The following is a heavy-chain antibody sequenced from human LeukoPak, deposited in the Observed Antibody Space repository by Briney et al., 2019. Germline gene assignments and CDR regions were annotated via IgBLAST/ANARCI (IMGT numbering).Heavy chain of an antibody. CDR1: GDSISNYH. CDR2: IHTSGST. V-gene: IGHV4-4*09. J-gene: IGHJ4*02. Sequence: SETLSLTCTVSGDSISNYHWSWIRQTPGKGLEWIGYIHTSGSTYYNPSLKSRVTTSVDTSKNQFSLKLSSVTAADTAVYFCAMGYYATSAYSNPFDFWGQGTLVTVSS. CDR3: AMGYYATSAYSNPFDF. D-gene: IGHD3-22*01.